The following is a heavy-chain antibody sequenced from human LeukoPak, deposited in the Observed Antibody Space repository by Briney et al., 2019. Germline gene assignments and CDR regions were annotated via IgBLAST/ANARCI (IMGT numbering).Heavy chain of an antibody. CDR1: GYTSTSYG. V-gene: IGHV1-18*04. D-gene: IGHD6-19*01. CDR3: ARDFGFSSGSNWFDP. J-gene: IGHJ5*02. Sequence: ASVKVSCKAAGYTSTSYGISWVRQAPGQGLEWMGWISTYNGNTIYAQKLQGRVTMTRDTSTSTAYMELRSLRSDDTAVHYCARDFGFSSGSNWFDPWGQGTLVTVSS. CDR2: ISTYNGNT.